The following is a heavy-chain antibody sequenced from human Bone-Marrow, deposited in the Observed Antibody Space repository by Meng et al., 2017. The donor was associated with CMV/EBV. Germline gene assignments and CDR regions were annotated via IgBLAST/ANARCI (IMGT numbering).Heavy chain of an antibody. CDR1: GGSISSYY. J-gene: IGHJ5*02. D-gene: IGHD5-12*01. CDR3: ARGINGYSGYDWSDP. Sequence: GSLRLSCTVSGGSISSYYWSWIRQPPGKGLEWIGYIYYSGSTNYNPSLKSRVTISVDTSKNQFSLKLSSVTAADTAVYYCARGINGYSGYDWSDPWGQGTLVTVSS. CDR2: IYYSGST. V-gene: IGHV4-59*01.